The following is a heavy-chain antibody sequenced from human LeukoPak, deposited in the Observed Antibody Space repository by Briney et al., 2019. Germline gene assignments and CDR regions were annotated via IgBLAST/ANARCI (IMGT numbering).Heavy chain of an antibody. CDR2: IYTSGST. V-gene: IGHV4-4*07. D-gene: IGHD6-6*01. Sequence: SETLSLTCTVSGGSISSYYWSWIRQPAGKGLEWSGRIYTSGSTNYNPSLKSRVTMSVDTSKNQFSLKLSSVTAADTAVYYCARDLYIRVKKSIAAAGALYAFDIWGQGTMVPVSS. CDR3: ARDLYIRVKKSIAAAGALYAFDI. J-gene: IGHJ3*02. CDR1: GGSISSYY.